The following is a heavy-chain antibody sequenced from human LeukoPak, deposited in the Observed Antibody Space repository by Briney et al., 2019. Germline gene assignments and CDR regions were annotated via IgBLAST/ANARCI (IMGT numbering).Heavy chain of an antibody. V-gene: IGHV1-18*04. J-gene: IGHJ6*03. CDR1: GDSTNTYG. CDR2: ISPYSAYT. Sequence: GASVKVSCKASGDSTNTYGVAWVRQAPGQGLEWIGWISPYSAYTKYADALQVRVTMTTATSTTTSHMELRSLRSDDTAVYFCANVAKGRYFFYYMDAWGKGTTVTVS. CDR3: ANVAKGRYFFYYMDA.